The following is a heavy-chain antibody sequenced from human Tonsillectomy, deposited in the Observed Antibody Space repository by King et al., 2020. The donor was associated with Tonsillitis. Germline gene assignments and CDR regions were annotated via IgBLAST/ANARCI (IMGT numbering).Heavy chain of an antibody. CDR3: ARDFGDFWSGNWFDP. CDR2: IDYSGST. CDR1: GGSISRYY. J-gene: IGHJ5*02. Sequence: QLQESGPGLVKPSETLSLTSIVSGGSISRYYWSWIRQSPGKGLEWIGYIDYSGSTNYNPSLKSRVTISVDTSKNQFSLKVSSVTAADTAVYYCARDFGDFWSGNWFDPWGQGTLVTVSS. V-gene: IGHV4-59*01. D-gene: IGHD3-3*01.